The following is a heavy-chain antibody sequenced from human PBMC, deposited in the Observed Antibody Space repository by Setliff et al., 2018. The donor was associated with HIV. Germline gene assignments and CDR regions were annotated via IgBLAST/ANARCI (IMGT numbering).Heavy chain of an antibody. J-gene: IGHJ4*02. Sequence: ASVKVSCKASGYTFTNYAMHWVRQAPGQRLEWMGWIHAGNGYTKYSQKFQGRVTFTRDTSASAAYMDLSSLRSEDTAVYYCARIWGIPPLYYFDYWGQGTLVTVSS. V-gene: IGHV1-3*01. CDR2: IHAGNGYT. CDR1: GYTFTNYA. D-gene: IGHD3-16*01. CDR3: ARIWGIPPLYYFDY.